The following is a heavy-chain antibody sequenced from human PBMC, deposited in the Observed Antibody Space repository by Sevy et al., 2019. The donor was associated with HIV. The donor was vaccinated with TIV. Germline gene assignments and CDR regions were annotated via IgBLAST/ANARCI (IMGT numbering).Heavy chain of an antibody. V-gene: IGHV3-23*01. D-gene: IGHD4-17*01. CDR2: ISGPGGTT. Sequence: GGSLRLSCAASGFTFSSYAMSWVRQAPGKGLEWVSSISGPGGTTYYADSVKGRFTISRDNSKNTLYLQMNSLRADDSAVNYCAKGDEPATDYGDYVPNAFDIWGQGTMVTVSS. J-gene: IGHJ3*02. CDR1: GFTFSSYA. CDR3: AKGDEPATDYGDYVPNAFDI.